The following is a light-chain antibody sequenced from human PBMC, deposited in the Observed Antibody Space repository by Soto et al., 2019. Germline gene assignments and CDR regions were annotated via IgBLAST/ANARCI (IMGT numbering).Light chain of an antibody. V-gene: IGKV1-17*01. Sequence: DIQMTQSPSSLSASVGDRVTITCRASQAIRNDLAWYQQKPGRAPKRLIYGSSTLQSGVPSRFSGSGSGTEFTLTINXLQPEDSATYYCLQHNVFPRTFGQGTKVDLK. CDR2: GSS. CDR1: QAIRND. J-gene: IGKJ1*01. CDR3: LQHNVFPRT.